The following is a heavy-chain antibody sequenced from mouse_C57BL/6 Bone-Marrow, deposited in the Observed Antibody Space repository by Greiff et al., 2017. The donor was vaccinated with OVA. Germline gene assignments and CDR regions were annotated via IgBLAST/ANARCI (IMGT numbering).Heavy chain of an antibody. D-gene: IGHD2-4*01. V-gene: IGHV2-9*01. CDR3: SIYYDYGGGFAY. CDR2: IWGGGST. J-gene: IGHJ3*01. CDR1: GFSLTSYG. Sequence: VQVVESGPGLVAPSQSLSITCTVSGFSLTSYGVDWVRQPPGKGLEWLGVIWGGGSTNYNSAHMSRLSISKDNYKSQVFLTMNSLQTDDTAMYYCSIYYDYGGGFAYWGQGTLVTVSA.